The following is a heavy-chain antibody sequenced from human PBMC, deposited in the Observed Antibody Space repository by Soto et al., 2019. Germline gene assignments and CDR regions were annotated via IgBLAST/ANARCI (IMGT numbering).Heavy chain of an antibody. CDR1: GFTFSRYS. CDR2: ISDSSGTK. CDR3: AKDLVLLWFGELNPRRYFQH. J-gene: IGHJ1*01. V-gene: IGHV3-48*04. D-gene: IGHD3-10*01. Sequence: PGGSLRLSCAASGFTFSRYSMNWVRQAPGKGLEWISYISDSSGTKYYADSVKGRFIISRDNAKNSLYLQMNSLRAEDTAVYYFAKDLVLLWFGELNPRRYFQHWGQGTLVTVSS.